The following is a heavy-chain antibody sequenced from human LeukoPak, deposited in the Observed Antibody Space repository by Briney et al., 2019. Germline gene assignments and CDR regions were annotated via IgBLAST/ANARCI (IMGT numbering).Heavy chain of an antibody. CDR3: ARAGYSSRGTCYSGDS. V-gene: IGHV3-48*01. Sequence: GGSLRLSCAASGFTFSTSIMNWVRQAPGKGLEWVSYIDSSSDTIYYAESVKGRFTISRDNAKNSLYLQMNGLRVEDTAVYYCARAGYSSRGTCYSGDSWGQGTLVTVSS. CDR2: IDSSSDTI. D-gene: IGHD2-15*01. J-gene: IGHJ5*01. CDR1: GFTFSTSI.